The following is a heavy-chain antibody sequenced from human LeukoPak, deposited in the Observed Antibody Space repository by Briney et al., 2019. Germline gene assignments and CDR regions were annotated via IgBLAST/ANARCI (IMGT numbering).Heavy chain of an antibody. V-gene: IGHV4-59*01. D-gene: IGHD3-16*01. CDR2: IYYSGST. Sequence: SETLSLTCTVSGGSISSYYWSWIRQPPGKGLEWIEYIYYSGSTNYNPSLKSRVTISVDTSKNQFSLKLSSVTAADTAVYYCARASGGENFDYWGQGTLVTVSS. CDR3: ARASGGENFDY. CDR1: GGSISSYY. J-gene: IGHJ4*02.